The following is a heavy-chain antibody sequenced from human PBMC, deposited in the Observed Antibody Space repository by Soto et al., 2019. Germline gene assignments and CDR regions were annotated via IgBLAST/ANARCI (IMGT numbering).Heavy chain of an antibody. CDR3: ARRLQWQLRPLDS. Sequence: GGSLRLSCAGSGFTFSDYYMTWVREAPVKGLEWVSYINTLSSAIYYADSVKGRFTISRDNAKNSLYLQMNSLRAEDTAVYYCARRLQWQLRPLDSWGRGTLVTVSS. CDR1: GFTFSDYY. CDR2: INTLSSAI. D-gene: IGHD6-19*01. V-gene: IGHV3-11*01. J-gene: IGHJ4*02.